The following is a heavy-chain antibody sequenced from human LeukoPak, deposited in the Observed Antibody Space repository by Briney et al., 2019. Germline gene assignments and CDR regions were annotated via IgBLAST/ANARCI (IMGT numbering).Heavy chain of an antibody. V-gene: IGHV1-46*01. CDR1: GYTFTSYY. CDR2: INPSSGNT. CDR3: ARRYGDHAWYFDL. Sequence: ASVKVSCKASGYTFTSYYMHWVRQAPGQGLEWMGIINPSSGNTVYAQKSQGRVTMTRDTSTSTIYMELSGLRSEDTAVYYCARRYGDHAWYFDLWGRGTLVTVSS. D-gene: IGHD4-17*01. J-gene: IGHJ2*01.